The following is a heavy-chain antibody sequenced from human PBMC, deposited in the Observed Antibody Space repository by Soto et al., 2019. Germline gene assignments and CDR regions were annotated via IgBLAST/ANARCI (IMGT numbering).Heavy chain of an antibody. V-gene: IGHV3-66*01. Sequence: EVQLVESGGGLVQPGGSLRLSCAASGFTVSSNYMSWVRQAPGKGLEWVSVIYSGGSTYYADSVKGRFTISRDNSKTTLYLQLNSLRAEDTAVYYCARGPGVGATPLDYWGQGTLVTVSS. D-gene: IGHD1-26*01. J-gene: IGHJ4*02. CDR3: ARGPGVGATPLDY. CDR2: IYSGGST. CDR1: GFTVSSNY.